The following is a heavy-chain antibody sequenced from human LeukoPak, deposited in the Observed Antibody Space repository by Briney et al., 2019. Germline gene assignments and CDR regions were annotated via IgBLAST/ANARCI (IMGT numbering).Heavy chain of an antibody. CDR2: INAGNGNT. J-gene: IGHJ5*02. CDR1: GYTFTSYA. D-gene: IGHD3-10*01. CDR3: ASYYYGSGSYYNGAENWFDP. V-gene: IGHV1-3*01. Sequence: ASVKVSCKASGYTFTSYAMHWVRQAPGQRLEWMGWINAGNGNTKYSQKFQGRVTITRDTSASTAYMELSSLRSEDTAVYYCASYYYGSGSYYNGAENWFDPWGQGTLVTVSS.